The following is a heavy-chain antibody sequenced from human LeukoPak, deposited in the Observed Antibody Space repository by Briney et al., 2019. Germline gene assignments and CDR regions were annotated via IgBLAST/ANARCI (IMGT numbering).Heavy chain of an antibody. J-gene: IGHJ3*02. Sequence: ASVKVSCKASGYTFTGYYMHWVRQAPGQGLEWMGRINPNSGGTNYAQKFQGRVTMTRDTSISTAYMELSRLRSDDTAVYYCAREMDTAMGSHDAFDIWGQGTMVTVSS. CDR2: INPNSGGT. D-gene: IGHD5-18*01. V-gene: IGHV1-2*06. CDR3: AREMDTAMGSHDAFDI. CDR1: GYTFTGYY.